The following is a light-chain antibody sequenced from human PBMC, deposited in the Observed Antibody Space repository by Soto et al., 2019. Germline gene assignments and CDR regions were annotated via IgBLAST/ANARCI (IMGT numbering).Light chain of an antibody. J-gene: IGLJ3*02. CDR3: AAWDDSLNGWV. V-gene: IGLV1-44*01. CDR2: SNS. CDR1: SSNIGVNT. Sequence: QSVLTQPPSASGTPGQRVTISCSGSSSNIGVNTVNWYQQLPGAAPRLLVYSNSQRPSGVADRFSGSKSGTSASLAISGLQSEDEADFYCAAWDDSLNGWVFGGGTKLTVL.